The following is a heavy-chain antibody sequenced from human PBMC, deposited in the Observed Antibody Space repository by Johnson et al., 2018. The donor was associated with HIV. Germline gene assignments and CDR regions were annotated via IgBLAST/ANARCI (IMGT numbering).Heavy chain of an antibody. CDR3: ERALSRFGVSDAFDV. CDR2: ISGSGGST. J-gene: IGHJ3*01. D-gene: IGHD3-10*01. CDR1: GFTFSSYA. V-gene: IGHV3-23*04. Sequence: VQLVESGGGLVQPGGSLRLSCAASGFTFSSYAMSWVRQAPGKGLEWVSAISGSGGSTYYADSVKGRFIISRDSSKNTLYLQMNSLRVEDTAVYYCERALSRFGVSDAFDVWGQGTMVTVSS.